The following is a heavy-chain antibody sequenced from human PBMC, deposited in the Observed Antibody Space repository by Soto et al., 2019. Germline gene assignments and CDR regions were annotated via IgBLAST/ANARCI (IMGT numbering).Heavy chain of an antibody. V-gene: IGHV3-23*01. J-gene: IGHJ4*02. CDR2: ISGSGGST. CDR1: GFTFSSYA. CDR3: AKTAFEFPAYSYGYAVDY. D-gene: IGHD5-18*01. Sequence: GGSLRLSCAASGFTFSSYAMSWVRQAPGKGLEWVSAISGSGGSTYYADSVKGRFTISRDNSKNTLYLQMNSLRAEDTAVYYCAKTAFEFPAYSYGYAVDYWGQGTLVTVSS.